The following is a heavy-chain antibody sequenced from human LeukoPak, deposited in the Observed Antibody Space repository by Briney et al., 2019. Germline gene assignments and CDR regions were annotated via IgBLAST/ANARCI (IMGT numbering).Heavy chain of an antibody. D-gene: IGHD1-26*01. Sequence: GGSLRLSCAASGFTFSSYGMHWVRQAPGKGLEWVAVISYDGSNKYYADSVKGRFTISRDNSKNTLYLQMNSLRAEDTAVYYCAKDPGEWKLLHYYGMDVWGQGTTVTVSS. CDR2: ISYDGSNK. J-gene: IGHJ6*02. V-gene: IGHV3-30*18. CDR1: GFTFSSYG. CDR3: AKDPGEWKLLHYYGMDV.